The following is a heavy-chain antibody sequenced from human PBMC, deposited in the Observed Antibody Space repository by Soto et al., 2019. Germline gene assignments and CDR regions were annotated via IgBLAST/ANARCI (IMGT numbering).Heavy chain of an antibody. CDR3: TKVPARTPRAFFDH. CDR2: IGGGNDISR. CDR1: GFNFSPYA. V-gene: IGHV3-23*01. J-gene: IGHJ5*02. Sequence: GGSLRLSCAAFGFNFSPYAMSWVRQAPGRGLEWVSGIGGGNDISRHYKDSVEGRFTISRDNSKNLLYLDMNNLRVEDTGVYYCTKVPARTPRAFFDHWGQGIMVTVSS.